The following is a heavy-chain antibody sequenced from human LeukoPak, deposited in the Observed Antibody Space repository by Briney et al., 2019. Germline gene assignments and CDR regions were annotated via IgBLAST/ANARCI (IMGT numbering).Heavy chain of an antibody. V-gene: IGHV3-21*01. Sequence: GGSLRLSCAASGFTFSSYSMNWVRQAPGQGLEWVSSISSSSSDIYYADSVKGRFTISRDDAKNSLYLQMNSLRAEDTAVFYCARDYYGDFWGQGTLVTVSS. CDR2: ISSSSSDI. CDR3: ARDYYGDF. J-gene: IGHJ4*02. CDR1: GFTFSSYS.